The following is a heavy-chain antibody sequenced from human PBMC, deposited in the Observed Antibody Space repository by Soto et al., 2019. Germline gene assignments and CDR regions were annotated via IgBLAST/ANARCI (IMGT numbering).Heavy chain of an antibody. CDR3: ARMESFGSLNWFDP. V-gene: IGHV1-8*02. Sequence: ASVQVSCQASGYTFTNNDVSLMLQATGQGLEWMGWMNPGSGDTGYAQKFQGRATMTRDISIATAYTELNSLTSEDTAIYYCARMESFGSLNWFDPWGQGTLVTVSS. D-gene: IGHD5-18*01. CDR1: GYTFTNND. CDR2: MNPGSGDT. J-gene: IGHJ5*02.